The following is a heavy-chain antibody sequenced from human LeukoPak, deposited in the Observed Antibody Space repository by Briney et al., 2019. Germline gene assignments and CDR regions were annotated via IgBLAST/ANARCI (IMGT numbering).Heavy chain of an antibody. CDR1: GFTFSSYG. CDR2: IYSGGST. D-gene: IGHD2/OR15-2a*01. Sequence: GGSLRLSCAASGFTFSSYGMSWVRQAPGKGLEWVSVIYSGGSTYYADSVKGRFTISRDNSKNTLYLQMNSLRAEDTAVYYCARSGLSRFGFWGQGTLVTVSS. V-gene: IGHV3-53*01. CDR3: ARSGLSRFGF. J-gene: IGHJ4*02.